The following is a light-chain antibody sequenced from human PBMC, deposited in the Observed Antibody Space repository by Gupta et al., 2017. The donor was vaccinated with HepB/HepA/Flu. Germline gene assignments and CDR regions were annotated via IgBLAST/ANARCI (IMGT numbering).Light chain of an antibody. CDR1: SDIDVGTSR. V-gene: IGLV5-45*02. Sequence: QAVLTQPSSLSASPGASASLTCTLRSDIDVGTSRIYWYQQKPGSPPQYLLRYKSDSDKHQGSGVHSRCSGSKDASANAGILLISGLQSEDEADDYCMIWHSSAVVFGGGTKLTVL. CDR2: YKSDSDK. CDR3: MIWHSSAVV. J-gene: IGLJ2*01.